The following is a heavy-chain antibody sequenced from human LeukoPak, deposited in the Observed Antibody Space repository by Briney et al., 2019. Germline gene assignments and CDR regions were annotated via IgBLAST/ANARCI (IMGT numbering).Heavy chain of an antibody. V-gene: IGHV3-7*03. Sequence: GGSLRLSCVASGFTFSSRDWMTWVRQAPGKGLEWVANIKQDGSEKNYVDSVKGRFTISRDNAKNSVDLQMNSLRAEDTALYHCARADGYYGSGSYFYWGQGTLVTVSS. CDR3: ARADGYYGSGSYFY. D-gene: IGHD3-10*01. CDR2: IKQDGSEK. J-gene: IGHJ4*02. CDR1: GFTFSSRDW.